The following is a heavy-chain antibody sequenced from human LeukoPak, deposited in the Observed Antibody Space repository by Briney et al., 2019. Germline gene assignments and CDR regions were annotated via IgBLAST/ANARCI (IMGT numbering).Heavy chain of an antibody. V-gene: IGHV3-23*01. Sequence: GGSLRLSCAASGFTFSSYAMSWVRQAPGKGLEWVSAISGSGGSTYYADSVKGRFTISRDNAENSLYLHMNSLRVEDTAVYYCARAPTVLVGYCSSSSCQADYWGQGALVAVSS. CDR1: GFTFSSYA. D-gene: IGHD2-2*01. J-gene: IGHJ4*02. CDR2: ISGSGGST. CDR3: ARAPTVLVGYCSSSSCQADY.